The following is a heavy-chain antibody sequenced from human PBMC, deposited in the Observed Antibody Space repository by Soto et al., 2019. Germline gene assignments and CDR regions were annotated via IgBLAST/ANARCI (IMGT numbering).Heavy chain of an antibody. CDR3: ARDLLYRAPSCIGPFDP. CDR1: GYTFINYG. D-gene: IGHD3-16*01. J-gene: IGHJ5*02. CDR2: ISAYNGNR. V-gene: IGHV1-18*01. Sequence: QIQLVQSGAEVKNPGTSVKVSCKSSGYTFINYGINWVRQAPGQGLEWLGWISAYNGNRNSAQKFQGRVTMTTDTSTTTAYMELRSLRSDDTAVYYCARDLLYRAPSCIGPFDPWGQGTLVTVSS.